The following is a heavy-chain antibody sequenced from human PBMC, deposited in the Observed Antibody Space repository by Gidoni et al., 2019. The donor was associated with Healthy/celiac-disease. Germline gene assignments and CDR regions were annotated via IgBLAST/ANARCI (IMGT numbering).Heavy chain of an antibody. J-gene: IGHJ4*02. CDR1: GGSFSGYY. Sequence: QVQLQQWGAGLLKPSETLSLTCAVYGGSFSGYYWSWIRQPPGKGLEWIGEINHSGSTNYNPSLKSRVTISVDTSKNQFSLKLSSVTAADTAVYYCARGSDLIVATNWGQGTLVTVSS. CDR3: ARGSDLIVATN. D-gene: IGHD5-12*01. CDR2: INHSGST. V-gene: IGHV4-34*01.